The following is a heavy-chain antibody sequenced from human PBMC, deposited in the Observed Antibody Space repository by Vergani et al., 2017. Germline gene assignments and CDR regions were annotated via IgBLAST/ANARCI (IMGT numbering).Heavy chain of an antibody. CDR3: TRVQLAALWFDP. V-gene: IGHV3-49*02. CDR1: GGTFSSYA. CDR2: IRSKAYGGTT. D-gene: IGHD6-6*01. J-gene: IGHJ5*02. Sequence: EVQLVQSGAEVKKPGSSVKVSCKASGGTFSSYAMSWVRQAPGKGLEWVGFIRSKAYGGTTEYAASVKGRFTISRDDSKSIAYLQMNSLKTEDTAVYYCTRVQLAALWFDPWGQGTLVTVSS.